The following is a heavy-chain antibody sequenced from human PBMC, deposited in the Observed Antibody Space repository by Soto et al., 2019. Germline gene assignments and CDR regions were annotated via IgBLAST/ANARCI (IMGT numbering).Heavy chain of an antibody. D-gene: IGHD3-10*01. Sequence: SETLSLTCAVYGGSFSGYYWSWIRQPPGKGLEWIGEINHSGSTNYNPSLKSRVTISVDTSKNQFSLKLSSVTAADTAVYYCARARYGSGSYAIYYYYYGMDVWGQGTTVTVSS. V-gene: IGHV4-34*01. CDR2: INHSGST. CDR1: GGSFSGYY. J-gene: IGHJ6*02. CDR3: ARARYGSGSYAIYYYYYGMDV.